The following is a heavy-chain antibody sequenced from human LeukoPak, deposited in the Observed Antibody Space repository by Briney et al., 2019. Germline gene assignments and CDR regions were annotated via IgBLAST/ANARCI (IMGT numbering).Heavy chain of an antibody. Sequence: PSETLSLTCAVSGGTFRGFFWSWIRQPPGKGPAWIGEIDHSGSTNYNPSLKSRVTISVDTSKNQFSLKLSSVTAADTAVYYCARQPSIDDYYDSSGYFRDAFDIWGQGTMVTVSS. CDR1: GGTFRGFF. V-gene: IGHV4-34*01. CDR3: ARQPSIDDYYDSSGYFRDAFDI. J-gene: IGHJ3*02. D-gene: IGHD3-22*01. CDR2: IDHSGST.